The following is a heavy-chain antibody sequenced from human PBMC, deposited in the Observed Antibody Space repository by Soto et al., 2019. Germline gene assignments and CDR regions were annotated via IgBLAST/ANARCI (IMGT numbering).Heavy chain of an antibody. CDR1: GGSISSGGYY. CDR3: ERGGLGRGYFDY. Sequence: QVQLQESGPGLVKPSQTLSLTCTVSGGSISSGGYYWSWIRQHPGKGLEWIGYNYYSGSTYYNPSLKRRVTLSVGTTKNQFARELRSVTAADTAVYYWERGGLGRGYFDYWGQGTLVTVSS. CDR2: NYYSGST. V-gene: IGHV4-31*03. D-gene: IGHD2-15*01. J-gene: IGHJ4*02.